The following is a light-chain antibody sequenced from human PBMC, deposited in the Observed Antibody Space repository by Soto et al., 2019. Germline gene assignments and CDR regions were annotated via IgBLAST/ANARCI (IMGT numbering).Light chain of an antibody. J-gene: IGKJ1*01. Sequence: EIVLTQSPGTLSLSPGERATLSCRASQSVSSSYLAWYQQKPGQPPRLLIYGASRRATGIPDRFSGSGSGSDFTLTISRLEPEDFAVYYCQQYGTVGQGTKVDIK. CDR2: GAS. CDR1: QSVSSSY. V-gene: IGKV3-20*01. CDR3: QQYGT.